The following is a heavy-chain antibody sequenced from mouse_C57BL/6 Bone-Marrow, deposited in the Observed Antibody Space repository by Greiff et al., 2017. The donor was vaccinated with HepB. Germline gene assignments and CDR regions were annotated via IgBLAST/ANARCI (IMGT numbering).Heavy chain of an antibody. D-gene: IGHD2-4*01. V-gene: IGHV1-81*01. J-gene: IGHJ2*01. CDR2: IYPRSGNT. CDR1: GYTLTSYG. CDR3: ARRGLRRGGY. Sequence: VQLQQSGAELARPGASVKLSCKASGYTLTSYGISWVKQRTGQGLEWIGEIYPRSGNTYYNEKFKGKATLTADKSSSTAYMALRSLTSEDSAVYFCARRGLRRGGYWGQGTTLTVSS.